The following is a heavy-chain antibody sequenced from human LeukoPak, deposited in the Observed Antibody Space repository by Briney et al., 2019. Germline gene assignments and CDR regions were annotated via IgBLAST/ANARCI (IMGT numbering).Heavy chain of an antibody. J-gene: IGHJ5*02. CDR2: IYTSGST. CDR3: ARGRVFARGSSYWFDP. CDR1: GGSISSYY. Sequence: SETLSLTCTVSGGSISSYYWSWIRQPAGKGLEWIRRIYTSGSTNYNPSLKSRVTMSVDTSKNQFSLKLSSVTAADTAVYYCARGRVFARGSSYWFDPWGQGTLVTVSS. D-gene: IGHD6-13*01. V-gene: IGHV4-4*07.